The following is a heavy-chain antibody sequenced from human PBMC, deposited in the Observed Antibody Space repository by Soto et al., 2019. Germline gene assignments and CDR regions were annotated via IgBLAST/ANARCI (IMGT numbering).Heavy chain of an antibody. CDR3: ARVSRGTYPFGQKSQTYYYYMDV. CDR1: GYTFTSYG. D-gene: IGHD3-16*01. V-gene: IGHV1-18*01. J-gene: IGHJ6*03. Sequence: QVQLVQSGAEVKKPGASVKVSCKASGYTFTSYGISWVRQAPGQGLEWMGWISAYNGNTNYAQKLQGRVTMTTDTSTSTAYMELRSLRSDDTAVYYCARVSRGTYPFGQKSQTYYYYMDVWGKGTTVTVPS. CDR2: ISAYNGNT.